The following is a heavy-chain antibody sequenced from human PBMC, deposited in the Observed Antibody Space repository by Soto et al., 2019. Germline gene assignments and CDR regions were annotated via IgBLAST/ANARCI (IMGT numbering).Heavy chain of an antibody. J-gene: IGHJ6*02. V-gene: IGHV1-18*01. CDR3: ARIKKLTFLDV. D-gene: IGHD2-15*01. Sequence: QVQLVQSGAEVKQPGASVKVSCKASGYTFTHYGVSWVRQAPGQGLEWLGRISNVNGNTNYAENFQGRVTINTGSTTSTAYMELRSLRLDDTAAYYCARIKKLTFLDVWGQGTTVTVSS. CDR1: GYTFTHYG. CDR2: ISNVNGNT.